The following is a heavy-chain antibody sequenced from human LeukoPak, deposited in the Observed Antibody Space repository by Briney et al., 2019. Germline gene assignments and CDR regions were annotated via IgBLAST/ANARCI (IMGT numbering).Heavy chain of an antibody. CDR2: INPNSGGT. J-gene: IGHJ4*02. Sequence: GASVKVSCKASGYTFTCYYMHWVRQAPGQGFEWMGWINPNSGGTNYAQKFQGRVTMTRDTSISTAYMELSRLRSDDTAVYYCAREAVGATGDVDYWGQGTLVTVSS. V-gene: IGHV1-2*02. CDR1: GYTFTCYY. D-gene: IGHD1-26*01. CDR3: AREAVGATGDVDY.